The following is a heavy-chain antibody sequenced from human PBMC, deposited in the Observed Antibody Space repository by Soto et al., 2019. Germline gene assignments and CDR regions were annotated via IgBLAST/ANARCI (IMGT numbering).Heavy chain of an antibody. D-gene: IGHD6-19*01. Sequence: TSETLSLTCTVSGGSISSYYWSWIRQPAGKGLEWIGRIYTTGSTNYNPSLKSRVTMSVDTSKNHFSLKLRSVTAADTAVYYCARVGMVGTVLGSWFDPWGQGALVTVPS. CDR1: GGSISSYY. CDR2: IYTTGST. J-gene: IGHJ5*02. V-gene: IGHV4-4*07. CDR3: ARVGMVGTVLGSWFDP.